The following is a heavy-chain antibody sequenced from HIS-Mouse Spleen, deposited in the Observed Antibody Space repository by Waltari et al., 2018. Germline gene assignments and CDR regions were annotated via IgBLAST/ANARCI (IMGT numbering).Heavy chain of an antibody. Sequence: QLQLQESGPGLVKPSETLSLTCTVSGGSISSSSYYWGWIRQPPGKGLEWIGSIYYSGITYYNPALKSRVTISVDTSKNQFSLKLSYVTAADTAVYYCAREIPYSSSWYDWYFDLWGRGTLVTVSS. CDR2: IYYSGIT. V-gene: IGHV4-39*07. CDR3: AREIPYSSSWYDWYFDL. J-gene: IGHJ2*01. D-gene: IGHD6-13*01. CDR1: GGSISSSSYY.